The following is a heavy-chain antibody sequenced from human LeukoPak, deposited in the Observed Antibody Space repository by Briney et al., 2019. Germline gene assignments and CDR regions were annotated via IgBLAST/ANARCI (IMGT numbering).Heavy chain of an antibody. CDR1: GGSISSGGYY. V-gene: IGHV4-31*03. Sequence: SQTLSLTCTVSGGSISSGGYYWSWIRQHPGKGLEWIGYIYYSGSTNYNPSLKSRVTMSVDTSKNQLSLNLSTVTAADTAVYYCARPASDATDSDWHFDLWGPGSLVTVSS. J-gene: IGHJ2*01. CDR2: IYYSGST. D-gene: IGHD2-15*01. CDR3: ARPASDATDSDWHFDL.